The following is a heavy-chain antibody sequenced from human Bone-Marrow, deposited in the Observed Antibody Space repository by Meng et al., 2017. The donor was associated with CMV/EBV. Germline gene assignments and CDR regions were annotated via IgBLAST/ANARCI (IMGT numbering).Heavy chain of an antibody. Sequence: ASVKVSCKASGYTFTSYGISWVRQAPGQGLEWMGWISAYNGNTNYAQKLQGRVTMTTDTSTSTAYMELRSLRSDDTAVYYCARVVGYCSSTSCYDWFDPWGQGTLVTVSS. J-gene: IGHJ5*02. CDR3: ARVVGYCSSTSCYDWFDP. CDR2: ISAYNGNT. CDR1: GYTFTSYG. D-gene: IGHD2-2*01. V-gene: IGHV1-18*01.